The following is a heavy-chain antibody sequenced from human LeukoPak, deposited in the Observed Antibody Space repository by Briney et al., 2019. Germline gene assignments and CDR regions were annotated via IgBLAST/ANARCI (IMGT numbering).Heavy chain of an antibody. Sequence: SGGSLRLSCAASGFTFSNYAMGWVRQAPGKGLEWVSGIGGSGGMTYYADSVKGRFTISRDNSKNTLYLEMNSLRDEDTAAYYCAREDYYHSGSYWGQGTLVTVSS. CDR3: AREDYYHSGSY. D-gene: IGHD3-10*01. V-gene: IGHV3-23*01. J-gene: IGHJ4*02. CDR2: IGGSGGMT. CDR1: GFTFSNYA.